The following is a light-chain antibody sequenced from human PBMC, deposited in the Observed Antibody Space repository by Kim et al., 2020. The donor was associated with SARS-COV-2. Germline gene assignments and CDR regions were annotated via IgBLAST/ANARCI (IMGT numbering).Light chain of an antibody. V-gene: IGKV3-15*01. Sequence: VSPGEGVTLSCRATQDVSRHLAWYQQKPGQSPRLLMYDASTRATGIPARFSGSGSGTEFTLTISSLQSEDFAVYYCQHYHHWPPYTFGQGTKLEI. CDR2: DAS. J-gene: IGKJ2*01. CDR3: QHYHHWPPYT. CDR1: QDVSRH.